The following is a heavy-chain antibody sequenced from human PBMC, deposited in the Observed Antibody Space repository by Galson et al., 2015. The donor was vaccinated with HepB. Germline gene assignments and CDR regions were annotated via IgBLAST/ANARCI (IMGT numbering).Heavy chain of an antibody. V-gene: IGHV4-39*01. Sequence: SETLSLTCTVSGGSISSSSYYWGWIRQPPGKGLEWVGSIYYCGSTYYNPSLESRVTISLDTSKNPFSLKLSSVTAADTAVYYCVTVYDSSGYYGIERFDYWGPGTLVTVSS. D-gene: IGHD3-22*01. CDR3: VTVYDSSGYYGIERFDY. J-gene: IGHJ4*02. CDR2: IYYCGST. CDR1: GGSISSSSYY.